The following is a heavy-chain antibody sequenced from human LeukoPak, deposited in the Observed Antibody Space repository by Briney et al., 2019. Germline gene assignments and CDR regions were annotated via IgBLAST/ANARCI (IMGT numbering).Heavy chain of an antibody. D-gene: IGHD5-18*01. V-gene: IGHV3-23*01. CDR3: AKDRIQLWNYYFDY. CDR1: GVTLSTYA. J-gene: IGHJ4*02. CDR2: ISSSGSGDNT. Sequence: GGSLRLSCAASGVTLSTYAMSWARQAPGKGLEWVSGISSSGSGDNTYYADFVKGRFTISRDNSRTTLYLQMNSLRAEDTAIYYCAKDRIQLWNYYFDYWGQGTLVTVSS.